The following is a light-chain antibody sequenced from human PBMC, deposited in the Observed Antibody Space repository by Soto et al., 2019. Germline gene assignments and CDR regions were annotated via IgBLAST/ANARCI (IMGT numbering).Light chain of an antibody. CDR2: DAS. CDR3: QLRSNWPAIT. Sequence: EMVLTQSPATLSLSPEKRATLSCRASQSVSRYFAWYHHKPGQDPRLLIYDASNRATGIPARCSGSGSGTDFTLSISSLEPEDVEVYYCQLRSNWPAITCGQGTRREIK. J-gene: IGKJ5*01. V-gene: IGKV3-11*01. CDR1: QSVSRY.